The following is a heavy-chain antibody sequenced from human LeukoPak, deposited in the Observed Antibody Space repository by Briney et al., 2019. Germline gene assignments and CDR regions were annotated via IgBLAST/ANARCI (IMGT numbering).Heavy chain of an antibody. V-gene: IGHV3-30*18. CDR2: ISYDGSNK. CDR1: GFTFSSYG. J-gene: IGHJ4*02. Sequence: GGSLRLSCAASGFTFSSYGMHWVRQAPGKGLEWVAVISYDGSNKYYADSVKGRFTISRDNSKNTLYLQMNSLRAEDTAVYYCAKSGIQLRLWFGEEVDYWGQGTLVTVSS. CDR3: AKSGIQLRLWFGEEVDY. D-gene: IGHD3-10*01.